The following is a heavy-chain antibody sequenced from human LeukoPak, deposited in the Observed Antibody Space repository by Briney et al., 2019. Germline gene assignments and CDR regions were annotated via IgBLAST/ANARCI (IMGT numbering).Heavy chain of an antibody. CDR3: ARDQGLTAPPPYGLDV. Sequence: SVKVSCKTSGGXFSSSAITWVRQAPGQGLEWMGRIIPVLYITTYAQKFQGRVTITADTSTSTVYMELSSLRSEETAVYYCARDQGLTAPPPYGLDVWGQGTTVIVSS. D-gene: IGHD5-18*01. J-gene: IGHJ6*02. V-gene: IGHV1-69*04. CDR1: GGXFSSSA. CDR2: IIPVLYIT.